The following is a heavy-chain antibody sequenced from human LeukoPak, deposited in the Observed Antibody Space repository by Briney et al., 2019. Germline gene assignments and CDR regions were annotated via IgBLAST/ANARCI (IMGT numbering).Heavy chain of an antibody. Sequence: GASVKVSCKASGYTFTSYAMNWVRQAPGQGLEWMGWINTNTGNPTYAQGFTGRFVFSLDTSVSTAYLQISSLKAEDTAVYYCARDGRYFDWPANYYYYYYMDVWGKGTTVTVSS. D-gene: IGHD3-9*01. J-gene: IGHJ6*03. V-gene: IGHV7-4-1*02. CDR3: ARDGRYFDWPANYYYYYYMDV. CDR2: INTNTGNP. CDR1: GYTFTSYA.